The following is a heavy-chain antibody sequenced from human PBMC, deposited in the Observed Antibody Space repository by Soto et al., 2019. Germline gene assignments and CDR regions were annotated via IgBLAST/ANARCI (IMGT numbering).Heavy chain of an antibody. CDR3: ARANGAYYDFWSGYYNPRSDYYYYGMDV. CDR1: GFTFSSYG. CDR2: IWYDGSNK. Sequence: QPGGSLRLSCAASGFTFSSYGMHWVRQAPGRGLEWVAVIWYDGSNKYYADSVKGRFTISRDNSKNTLYLQMNSLRAEDTAVYYCARANGAYYDFWSGYYNPRSDYYYYGMDVWGQGTTVTV. J-gene: IGHJ6*02. V-gene: IGHV3-33*01. D-gene: IGHD3-3*01.